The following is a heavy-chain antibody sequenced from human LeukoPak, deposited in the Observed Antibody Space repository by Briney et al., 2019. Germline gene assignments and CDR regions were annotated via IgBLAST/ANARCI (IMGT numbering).Heavy chain of an antibody. D-gene: IGHD6-13*01. CDR2: ISAYNGHT. Sequence: ASVKVSCKASGYTFTSYGISWVRQAPGQGLYWMGWISAYNGHTKYAQKFQGRVTMTTDTSTSTAYMELRGLRSDDTAVYYCARDRWYSRNWNDAVDIWGQGTMVTVSS. V-gene: IGHV1-18*01. CDR1: GYTFTSYG. CDR3: ARDRWYSRNWNDAVDI. J-gene: IGHJ3*02.